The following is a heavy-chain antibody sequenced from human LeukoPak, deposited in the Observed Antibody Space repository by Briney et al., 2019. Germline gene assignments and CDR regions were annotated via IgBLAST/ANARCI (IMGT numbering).Heavy chain of an antibody. CDR2: ISSSGTTI. Sequence: GGSLRLSCAASGFTFTYYSFSWVRQAPGKGLEWVSYISSSGTTIYYADSVKGRFTISRDNAKNSLYLQMNSLRADDTAVYYCARDISAVPGGAFDIWGQGTLVTVS. V-gene: IGHV3-11*01. J-gene: IGHJ3*02. D-gene: IGHD3-10*01. CDR3: ARDISAVPGGAFDI. CDR1: GFTFTYYS.